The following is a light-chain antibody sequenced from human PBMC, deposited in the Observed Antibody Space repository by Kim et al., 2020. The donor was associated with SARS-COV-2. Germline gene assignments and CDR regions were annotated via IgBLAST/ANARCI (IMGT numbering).Light chain of an antibody. CDR2: DAS. CDR1: ESGITN. Sequence: SGSPGERATLSCRASESGITNVAWYQQKLGQAPRLLIYDASTRATGIPARFSGSGSGTEFSLIISSLQSEDFAIYYCQEYKSWPLTFGGGTKLEI. J-gene: IGKJ4*01. V-gene: IGKV3-15*01. CDR3: QEYKSWPLT.